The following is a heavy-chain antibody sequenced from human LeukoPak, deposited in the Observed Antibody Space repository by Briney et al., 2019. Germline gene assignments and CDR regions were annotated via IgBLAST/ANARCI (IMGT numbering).Heavy chain of an antibody. CDR2: MNPNSGNT. CDR3: AEQTYYYDSSGYYGLDY. Sequence: ASVKVSCKASGYTFTSYDINWVRQATGQGLEWMGWMNPNSGNTGYAQKFQGRVTMTRNTSISTAYMELSSLRSEDTAVYYCAEQTYYYDSSGYYGLDYWGQGTLVTVSS. CDR1: GYTFTSYD. D-gene: IGHD3-22*01. J-gene: IGHJ4*02. V-gene: IGHV1-8*01.